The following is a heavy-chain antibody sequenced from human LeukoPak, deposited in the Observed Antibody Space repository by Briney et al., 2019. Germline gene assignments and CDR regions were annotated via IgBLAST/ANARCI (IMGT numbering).Heavy chain of an antibody. CDR3: ARESTTYYYDSSGKKVNWFDP. D-gene: IGHD3-22*01. CDR2: ISAYNGNT. J-gene: IGHJ5*02. Sequence: ASVTVSCTASGYTFTSYGISWVRQAPGQGLEWMGWISAYNGNTNYAQKLQGRVTMTTDTSTSTAYMELRSLRSDDTAVYYCARESTTYYYDSSGKKVNWFDPWGQGTLVTVSS. V-gene: IGHV1-18*01. CDR1: GYTFTSYG.